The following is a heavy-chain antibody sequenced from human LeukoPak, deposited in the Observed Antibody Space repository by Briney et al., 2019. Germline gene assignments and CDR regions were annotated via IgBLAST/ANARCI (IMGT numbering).Heavy chain of an antibody. CDR3: AREADYYFDY. Sequence: SETLSLTCAVYGGSFSGYYWSWIRHPPGKGLEWIGEINHSGITNYNPSLKSRVTISVDTSKNQFSLKLSSVTAADTAVYYCAREADYYFDYWGQGTLVTVSS. CDR2: INHSGIT. V-gene: IGHV4-34*01. D-gene: IGHD6-25*01. J-gene: IGHJ4*02. CDR1: GGSFSGYY.